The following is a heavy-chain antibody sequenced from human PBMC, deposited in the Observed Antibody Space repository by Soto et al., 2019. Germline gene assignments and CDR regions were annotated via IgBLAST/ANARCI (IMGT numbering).Heavy chain of an antibody. CDR2: IWYDGSNK. V-gene: IGHV3-33*01. CDR1: GFTFSMYG. CDR3: ARDIKNYESGGPGFAP. Sequence: PGGSLRLSCAASGFTFSMYGMHWVRQAPGKGLEWVAVIWYDGSNKYYVDSVKGRFSISRDNSKNTLYLQMNSLRAEDTAVYYCARDIKNYESGGPGFAPWGQGTLVPVSP. J-gene: IGHJ5*02. D-gene: IGHD3-10*01.